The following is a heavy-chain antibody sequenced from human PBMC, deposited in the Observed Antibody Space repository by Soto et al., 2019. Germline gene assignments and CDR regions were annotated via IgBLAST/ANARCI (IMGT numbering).Heavy chain of an antibody. CDR2: INSDGSTK. CDR3: VRDRGSPDSFNV. J-gene: IGHJ3*01. V-gene: IGHV3-74*01. Sequence: EVPVVESGGGLVQPGESLRLSCAASGFPFTPFLMHWVRQAPGKGLVWLSHINSDGSTKVYADSVKGRFTISRDNAKNTLYLQMNSLKAEDTAVYYCVRDRGSPDSFNVWGRGTMVTVSS. D-gene: IGHD3-16*01. CDR1: GFPFTPFL.